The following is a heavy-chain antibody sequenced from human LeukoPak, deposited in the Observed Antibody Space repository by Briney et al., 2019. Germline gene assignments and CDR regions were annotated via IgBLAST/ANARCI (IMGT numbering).Heavy chain of an antibody. J-gene: IGHJ4*02. Sequence: GEPLKISCKGSGYSFTSYWISWVRQMPGKGLEWMGRIDPSDSYTNYSPSFQGHVTISADKSISTAYLQWSSLKASDTAMYYCARHEPLVVVGYYFDYWGQGTLVTVSS. CDR3: ARHEPLVVVGYYFDY. CDR1: GYSFTSYW. CDR2: IDPSDSYT. V-gene: IGHV5-10-1*01. D-gene: IGHD2-15*01.